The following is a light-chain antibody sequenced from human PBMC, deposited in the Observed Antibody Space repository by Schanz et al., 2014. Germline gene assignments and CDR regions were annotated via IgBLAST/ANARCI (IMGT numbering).Light chain of an antibody. CDR3: QQYGMSPRLT. Sequence: EIVLTQSPGTLSLSPGERATLSCRASQSVSSNYLAWYQQKPGQAPRLLIYGASSRATGIPDRFSGSGSGTDFTLTISRLEPEDFAVYYCQQYGMSPRLTFGGGTNVEIK. J-gene: IGKJ4*01. CDR1: QSVSSNY. CDR2: GAS. V-gene: IGKV3-20*01.